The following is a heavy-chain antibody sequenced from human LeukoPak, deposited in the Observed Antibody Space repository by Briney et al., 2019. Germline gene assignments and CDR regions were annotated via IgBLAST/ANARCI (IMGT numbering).Heavy chain of an antibody. Sequence: PGGSLRLSCAASGFTFSSYWMHWVRQARGKGLVWVSRINSDGSSTNYADSVKGRFTISRDNAKNTLYLQVKSLRAEDTAVYYCARGPSGWGSLDSWGQGTLVTVSS. CDR2: INSDGSST. D-gene: IGHD7-27*01. CDR3: ARGPSGWGSLDS. J-gene: IGHJ4*02. CDR1: GFTFSSYW. V-gene: IGHV3-74*01.